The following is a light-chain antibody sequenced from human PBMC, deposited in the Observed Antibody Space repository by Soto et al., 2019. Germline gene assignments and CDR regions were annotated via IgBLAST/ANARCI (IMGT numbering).Light chain of an antibody. J-gene: IGKJ5*01. V-gene: IGKV3D-15*01. CDR3: QQRMNWPLT. Sequence: EIVTTQSPATLSVSPGETATLSCRASQSINSNLAWYQQKPGQAPRLLIYGASSRATGIPDRFSGSGSGTDFTLTISSLEPEDFAVYYCQQRMNWPLTFGQGTRLEI. CDR1: QSINSN. CDR2: GAS.